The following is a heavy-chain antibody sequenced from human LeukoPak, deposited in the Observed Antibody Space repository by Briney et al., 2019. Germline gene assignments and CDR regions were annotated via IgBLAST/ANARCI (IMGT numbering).Heavy chain of an antibody. CDR1: GFTFSSYS. V-gene: IGHV3-21*01. CDR3: ARDLNDLGGYGWGGISS. D-gene: IGHD5-12*01. Sequence: PGGSLRLSCAASGFTFSSYSMNWVRQAPGKGLEWVSSISSSSSYIYYADSVKGRFTISRDNAKNSLYLQMNSLRAEDTAVYYCARDLNDLGGYGWGGISSWGQGTLVTVSS. J-gene: IGHJ5*02. CDR2: ISSSSSYI.